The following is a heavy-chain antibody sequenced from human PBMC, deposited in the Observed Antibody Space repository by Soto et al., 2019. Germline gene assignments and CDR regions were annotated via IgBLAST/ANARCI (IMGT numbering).Heavy chain of an antibody. CDR2: MYNTGST. J-gene: IGHJ6*02. CDR1: GGSISRYY. V-gene: IGHV4-59*01. CDR3: ARDLWGYCGTDCYPLDV. D-gene: IGHD2-21*02. Sequence: QVQLQESGPGLVKPSETLSLTCTVSGGSISRYYWSWIRQPPGKGLEWIGYMYNTGSTVYNPSFKSRVTISVDTSKNLFSLKLNSVTAADTAVYYCARDLWGYCGTDCYPLDVWDQGTTVTVSS.